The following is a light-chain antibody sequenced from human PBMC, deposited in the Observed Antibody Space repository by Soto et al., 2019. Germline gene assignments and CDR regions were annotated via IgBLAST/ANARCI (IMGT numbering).Light chain of an antibody. V-gene: IGKV1-27*01. CDR1: QVIDNY. J-gene: IGKJ1*01. Sequence: DLQMTQSPSSLSASVGDRVTITCRASQVIDNYLAWYQQQPGKVPRLLIYAGSILETGVPSRFTGSGSGTDFTLTITSLEPEDVATYYCQKYNSAPWTIGQGTKVEIK. CDR3: QKYNSAPWT. CDR2: AGS.